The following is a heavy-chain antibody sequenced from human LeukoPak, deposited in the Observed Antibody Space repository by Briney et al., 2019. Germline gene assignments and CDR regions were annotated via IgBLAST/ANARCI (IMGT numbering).Heavy chain of an antibody. V-gene: IGHV4-34*01. CDR1: GGSFSGYY. Sequence: SQTLSLTCAVYGGSFSGYYWSWIRQPPGKGLEWIGEINHSGSTNYNPSLKSRVTISVDTSKNQFSLKLSSVTAADTAVYYCARGQGMYDWFDPWGQGTLVTVSS. J-gene: IGHJ5*02. CDR3: ARGQGMYDWFDP. CDR2: INHSGST. D-gene: IGHD2-8*01.